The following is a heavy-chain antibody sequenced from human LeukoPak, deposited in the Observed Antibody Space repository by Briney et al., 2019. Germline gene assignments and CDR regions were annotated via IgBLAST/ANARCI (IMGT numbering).Heavy chain of an antibody. Sequence: GGPLRLSCAASGFTFSSYDMHWVRQATGKGLEWVSAIGTAGDTYYPGSVKGRFTISRENAKNSLYLQMNSLRAGDTAVYYCARGRFGSVVVPFDYWGQGTLVTVSS. CDR3: ARGRFGSVVVPFDY. CDR2: IGTAGDT. CDR1: GFTFSSYD. J-gene: IGHJ4*02. D-gene: IGHD3-22*01. V-gene: IGHV3-13*01.